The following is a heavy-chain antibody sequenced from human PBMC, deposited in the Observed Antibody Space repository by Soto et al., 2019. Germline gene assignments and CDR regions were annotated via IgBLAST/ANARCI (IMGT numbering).Heavy chain of an antibody. D-gene: IGHD3-10*01. CDR3: ATAPGGGPHYYGMDV. CDR2: IDPSDSYT. V-gene: IGHV5-10-1*01. Sequence: GESLKISCKGSGYSFTSYWISWVRQMPGKGLEWMGRIDPSDSYTNYSPSFQGHVTISADKSISTAYLQWSSLKASDTAMYYCATAPGGGPHYYGMDVWGQGTTVTVSS. CDR1: GYSFTSYW. J-gene: IGHJ6*02.